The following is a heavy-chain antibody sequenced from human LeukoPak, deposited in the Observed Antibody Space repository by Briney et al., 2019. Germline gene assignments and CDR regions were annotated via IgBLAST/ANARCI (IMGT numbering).Heavy chain of an antibody. V-gene: IGHV3-30-3*01. J-gene: IGHJ4*02. CDR1: GFTFSSYA. D-gene: IGHD3-10*01. Sequence: PGRSLRLSCAASGFTFSSYAMHWVRQAPGKGLEWVAVISYDGSNKYYADSVKGRFTISRDNSKNTLYLQMNSLRAEDTAVYYCARDLWFGELSHFDYWGQGTLVTVSS. CDR3: ARDLWFGELSHFDY. CDR2: ISYDGSNK.